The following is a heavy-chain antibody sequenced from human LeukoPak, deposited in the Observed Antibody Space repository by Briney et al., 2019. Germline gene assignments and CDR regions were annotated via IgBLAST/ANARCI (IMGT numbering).Heavy chain of an antibody. CDR1: GYTFTSYG. V-gene: IGHV1-18*01. CDR3: ARDVVAYCGGDCWRGFYYFDY. Sequence: ASVKVSCEASGYTFTSYGISWVRQAPGQGLEWMGWISAYNGNTNYAQKLQGRVTMTTDTSTSTAYMELRSLGSDDTAVYYCARDVVAYCGGDCWRGFYYFDYWGQGTLVTVS. D-gene: IGHD2-21*02. CDR2: ISAYNGNT. J-gene: IGHJ4*02.